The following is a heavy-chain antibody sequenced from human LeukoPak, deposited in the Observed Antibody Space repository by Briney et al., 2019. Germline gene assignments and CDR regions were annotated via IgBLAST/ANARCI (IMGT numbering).Heavy chain of an antibody. CDR1: GFTFSSYS. D-gene: IGHD2-21*02. Sequence: GGSLRLSCAASGFTFSSYSMNWVRQAPGKGLEWVSVIRGSGGGTYYADSVKGRFTISRDNSKNTVYLQMNSLRAEDTAVYYCVKARMPHCGTDCLESWGQGTLVTVSS. CDR3: VKARMPHCGTDCLES. J-gene: IGHJ4*02. CDR2: IRGSGGGT. V-gene: IGHV3-23*01.